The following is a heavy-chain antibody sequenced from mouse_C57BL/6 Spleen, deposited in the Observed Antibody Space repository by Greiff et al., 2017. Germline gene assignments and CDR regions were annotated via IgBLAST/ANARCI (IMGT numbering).Heavy chain of an antibody. CDR2: IWSDGST. Sequence: VQLQQSGPGLVAPSQSLSITCTVSGFSLTSYGVHWVRQPPGKGLEWLVVIWSDGSTTYNSALKSRLSISKDNSKSQVFLKMNSLQTDDTAMYYCARSTMITSYYAMDYWGQGTSVTVSS. V-gene: IGHV2-6*03. J-gene: IGHJ4*01. D-gene: IGHD2-4*01. CDR3: ARSTMITSYYAMDY. CDR1: GFSLTSYG.